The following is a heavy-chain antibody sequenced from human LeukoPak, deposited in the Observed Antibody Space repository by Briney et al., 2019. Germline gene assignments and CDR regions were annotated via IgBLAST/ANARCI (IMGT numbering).Heavy chain of an antibody. CDR1: GYTFTSYY. CDR2: INPSGGST. CDR3: ARGWYSGGWHDY. D-gene: IGHD6-19*01. J-gene: IGHJ4*02. Sequence: ASVKVSCKAPGYTFTSYYMHWVRQAPGQGLEWMGIINPSGGSTTYAQKFQGRVTMTRDTSTSTVYMDLSSLRSEDTAVYYCARGWYSGGWHDYWGQGTLVTVSS. V-gene: IGHV1-46*01.